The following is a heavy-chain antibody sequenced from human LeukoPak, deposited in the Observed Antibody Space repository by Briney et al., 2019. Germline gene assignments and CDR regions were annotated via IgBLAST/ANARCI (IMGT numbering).Heavy chain of an antibody. CDR3: AKASTIQFMSFDY. D-gene: IGHD5-24*01. Sequence: GGSLRLSCAVSGFTFSSSWMHWVRQAPGKGLVWVSHIKTDGSTTAYADSVKGRFTISRDNAKNTLYLQMHSLRAEDTAVYYCAKASTIQFMSFDYWGQGTLVTVSS. CDR1: GFTFSSSW. J-gene: IGHJ4*02. CDR2: IKTDGSTT. V-gene: IGHV3-74*01.